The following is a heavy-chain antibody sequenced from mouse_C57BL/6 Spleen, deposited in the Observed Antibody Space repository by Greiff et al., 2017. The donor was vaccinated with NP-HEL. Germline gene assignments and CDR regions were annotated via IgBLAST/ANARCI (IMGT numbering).Heavy chain of an antibody. CDR2: IYPGDGDT. J-gene: IGHJ2*01. CDR3: ARWGLRSPFDY. V-gene: IGHV1-82*01. CDR1: GYAFSSSW. D-gene: IGHD1-1*01. Sequence: QVQLQQSGPELVKPGASVKISCKASGYAFSSSWMNWVKQRPGKGLEWIGRIYPGDGDTNYNGKFKGKATLTADKSSSTAYMQLSSLTSEDSAVYFCARWGLRSPFDYWGQGTTLTVSS.